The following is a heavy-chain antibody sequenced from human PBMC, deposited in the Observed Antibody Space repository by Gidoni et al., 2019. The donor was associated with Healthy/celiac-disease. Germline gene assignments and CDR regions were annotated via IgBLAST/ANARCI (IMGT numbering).Heavy chain of an antibody. CDR3: AKEGGYYGSGSYRGLDY. D-gene: IGHD3-10*01. J-gene: IGHJ4*02. Sequence: VESGGGVVQPGRSLRLSCAASGFTFSSYGMHWVRQAPGKGLEWVAVISYDGSNKYYADSVKGRFTISRDKSKNTLYLQMNSLRAEDTAVYYCAKEGGYYGSGSYRGLDYWGQGTLVTVSS. CDR2: ISYDGSNK. CDR1: GFTFSSYG. V-gene: IGHV3-30*18.